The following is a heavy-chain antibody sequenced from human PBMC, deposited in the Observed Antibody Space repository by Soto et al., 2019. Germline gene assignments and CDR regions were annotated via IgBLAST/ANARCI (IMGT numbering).Heavy chain of an antibody. CDR2: IIPIFGTA. CDR3: ARDRYGSPGWFDP. D-gene: IGHD5-18*01. V-gene: IGHV1-69*01. CDR1: GGTFSSYA. J-gene: IGHJ5*02. Sequence: QVQLVQSGAEVKKPGSSVKVSCKASGGTFSSYAISWVRQAPGQGLEWMGGIIPIFGTANYAQKFQGRVTITADESTRTAYMELSRLRSEDTAVYYCARDRYGSPGWFDPWGQGTLVTVSS.